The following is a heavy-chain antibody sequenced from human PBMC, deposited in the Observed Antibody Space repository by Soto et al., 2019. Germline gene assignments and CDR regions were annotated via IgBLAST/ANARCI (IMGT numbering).Heavy chain of an antibody. J-gene: IGHJ6*02. CDR3: ARGGIAAAGPYYYYGMDV. Sequence: ASVKGSCKASGYTFTIYYMHWVRQAPGQGLEWMGIINPSGGSTSYAQKFQGRVTMTRDTSTSTVYMELSSLRSEDTAVYYCARGGIAAAGPYYYYGMDVWGQGTTVTVSS. CDR1: GYTFTIYY. D-gene: IGHD6-13*01. V-gene: IGHV1-46*01. CDR2: INPSGGST.